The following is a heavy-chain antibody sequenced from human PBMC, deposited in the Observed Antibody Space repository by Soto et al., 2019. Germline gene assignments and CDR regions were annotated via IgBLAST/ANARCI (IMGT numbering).Heavy chain of an antibody. Sequence: QVQLVESGGGLVKPGGSLRLSCAASGFTFSDYYMSWIRQAPGKGLEWVSYISSSGSTIDYADSVKGRFTISRDNAKNSLYLQMNRLRAEDTAVYYCASGEMATKTCYYYGMDVWGQGTTVTVSS. CDR1: GFTFSDYY. CDR3: ASGEMATKTCYYYGMDV. CDR2: ISSSGSTI. V-gene: IGHV3-11*01. J-gene: IGHJ6*02. D-gene: IGHD5-12*01.